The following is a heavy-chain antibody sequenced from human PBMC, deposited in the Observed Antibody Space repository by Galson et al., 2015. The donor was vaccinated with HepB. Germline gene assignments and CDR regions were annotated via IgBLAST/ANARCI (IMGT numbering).Heavy chain of an antibody. Sequence: QSGAEVKKPGESLKISCKGSGYSFASYWIGWVRQMPGKGLEWMAIIYPGDSDTRYSPSFQGQVSISADKPISTAYLQWNSLKASDTAMYYCARHEGTFTMIRGVSHWGQGTLVTVSS. J-gene: IGHJ4*02. CDR2: IYPGDSDT. CDR1: GYSFASYW. D-gene: IGHD3-10*01. V-gene: IGHV5-51*01. CDR3: ARHEGTFTMIRGVSH.